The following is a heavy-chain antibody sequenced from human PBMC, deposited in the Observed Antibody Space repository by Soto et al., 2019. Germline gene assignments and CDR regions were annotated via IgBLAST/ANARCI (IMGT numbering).Heavy chain of an antibody. J-gene: IGHJ6*02. Sequence: GGSLRLSCTASGFTFGDYAMSWFRQAPGKGLELVGFIRSKAYGGTTEYAASVKGRFTISRDDSKSIAYLQMNSLKTEDTAVYYCTRGSSSWFYYYYYGMDVWGQGTTVTVSS. CDR3: TRGSSSWFYYYYYGMDV. CDR2: IRSKAYGGTT. CDR1: GFTFGDYA. V-gene: IGHV3-49*03. D-gene: IGHD6-13*01.